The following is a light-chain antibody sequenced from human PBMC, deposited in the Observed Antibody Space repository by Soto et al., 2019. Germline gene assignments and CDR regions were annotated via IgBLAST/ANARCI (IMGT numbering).Light chain of an antibody. V-gene: IGLV4-60*02. CDR2: LEGSGSY. CDR3: ETWDFNTRV. CDR1: SGHSSYI. J-gene: IGLJ3*02. Sequence: QAVLTQSSSASASLGSSVKLTCTLSSGHSSYIIAWHQQQPGKAPRYLMKLEGSGSYNKGNGVPDRFSGSSSGADRYLTISNLQFEDEADYYCETWDFNTRVFGGGTKVTVL.